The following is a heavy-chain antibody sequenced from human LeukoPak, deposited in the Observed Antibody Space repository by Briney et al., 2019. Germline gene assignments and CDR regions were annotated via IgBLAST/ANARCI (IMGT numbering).Heavy chain of an antibody. Sequence: ASVKVSCKASGYTFTGYYIHWVRQSPGQGLEWMGWIHPNSGDTQYAQRFQGRVTMTRDTSISTAYMELSRLGSDDTAVYYCATYCSGGSCYPLVYWGQGTLVTASS. CDR1: GYTFTGYY. V-gene: IGHV1-2*02. CDR3: ATYCSGGSCYPLVY. J-gene: IGHJ4*02. CDR2: IHPNSGDT. D-gene: IGHD2-15*01.